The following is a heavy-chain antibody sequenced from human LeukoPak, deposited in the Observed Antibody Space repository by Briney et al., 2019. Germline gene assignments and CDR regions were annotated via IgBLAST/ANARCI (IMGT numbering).Heavy chain of an antibody. Sequence: GGSLRLSCAASGFTFSSYAMSWVRQAPGKGLEWVSAISGSGGSTYYADSVKGRFTISRDNSKNTLYLQMNSLRAEDTAVYYCAKQYYDFWSGPRAVAFDIWGQGTMVTVSS. CDR2: ISGSGGST. CDR1: GFTFSSYA. V-gene: IGHV3-23*01. J-gene: IGHJ3*02. D-gene: IGHD3-3*01. CDR3: AKQYYDFWSGPRAVAFDI.